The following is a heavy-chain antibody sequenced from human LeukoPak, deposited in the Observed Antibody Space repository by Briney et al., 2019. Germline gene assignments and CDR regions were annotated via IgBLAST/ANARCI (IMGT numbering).Heavy chain of an antibody. CDR3: ARDSSNSSGWYWLLNWFDP. D-gene: IGHD6-19*01. CDR1: GFTFSSYS. CDR2: ISSSSSYI. J-gene: IGHJ5*02. Sequence: GGSLRLSRAASGFTFSSYSMNWVRQAPGKGLEWVSSISSSSSYIYYADSVKGRFTISRDNAKNSLYLQMNSLRAEDTAVYYCARDSSNSSGWYWLLNWFDPWGQGTLVTVSS. V-gene: IGHV3-21*01.